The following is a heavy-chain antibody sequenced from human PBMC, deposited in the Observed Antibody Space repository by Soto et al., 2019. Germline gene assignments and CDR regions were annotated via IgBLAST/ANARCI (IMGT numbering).Heavy chain of an antibody. D-gene: IGHD1-26*01. CDR3: ARDSSAPKVSGNYFRHFEH. CDR1: GFTFDDYA. Sequence: GGSLRLSCAASGFTFDDYAMSWFRHAPGKGLEWVSGINWNGDNADYIDSVRGRFTISRDNVKTSVYLQMSSLRAEDTALYFCARDSSAPKVSGNYFRHFEHWGQGTLVTVSS. V-gene: IGHV3-20*04. CDR2: INWNGDNA. J-gene: IGHJ4*02.